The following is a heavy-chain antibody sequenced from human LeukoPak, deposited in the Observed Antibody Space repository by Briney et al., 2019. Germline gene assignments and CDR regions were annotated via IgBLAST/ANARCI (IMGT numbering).Heavy chain of an antibody. CDR3: ARDQGANYYGSGEAFDI. Sequence: GGSLRLSRAASGFSVSSHYMSWVRQAPGKGLEWVSVIYSGGSAYYADSVRGRFTISRDNSKNTLYLQMNSLRDEDTAVYYCARDQGANYYGSGEAFDIWGQGTMVTVSS. CDR2: IYSGGSA. CDR1: GFSVSSHY. D-gene: IGHD3-10*01. J-gene: IGHJ3*02. V-gene: IGHV3-66*01.